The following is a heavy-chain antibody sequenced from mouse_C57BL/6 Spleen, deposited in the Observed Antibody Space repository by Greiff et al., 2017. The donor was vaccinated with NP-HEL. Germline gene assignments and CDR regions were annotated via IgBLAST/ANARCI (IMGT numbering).Heavy chain of an antibody. Sequence: QVQLQQSGPGLVAPSQSLSITCTVSGFSLTSYGVHWVRQPPGKGLELLVVIWSDGSTTYNSALKSRLSISKDNSKSQVFLKMNSLQTDDTAMYYCARHGDYYGSSYGSMDYWGQGTSVTVSS. D-gene: IGHD1-1*01. CDR2: IWSDGST. J-gene: IGHJ4*01. CDR3: ARHGDYYGSSYGSMDY. CDR1: GFSLTSYG. V-gene: IGHV2-6-1*01.